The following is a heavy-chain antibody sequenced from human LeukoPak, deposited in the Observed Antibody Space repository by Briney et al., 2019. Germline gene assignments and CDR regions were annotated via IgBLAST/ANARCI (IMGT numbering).Heavy chain of an antibody. CDR3: ARGRYSSSWYRLGFDY. Sequence: SETLSLTCAVYGGSFSGYYWSWIRQPPGKGLEWIGEINHSGSTNYNPSLKSRVTISVDTSKNQFSLKLSSVTAADTAVYYCARGRYSSSWYRLGFDYWGQGTLVTVSP. J-gene: IGHJ4*02. V-gene: IGHV4-34*01. D-gene: IGHD6-13*01. CDR1: GGSFSGYY. CDR2: INHSGST.